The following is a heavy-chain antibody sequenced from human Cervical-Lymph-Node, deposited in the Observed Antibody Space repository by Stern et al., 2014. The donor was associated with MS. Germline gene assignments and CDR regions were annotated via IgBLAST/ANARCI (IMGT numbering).Heavy chain of an antibody. CDR2: SIPILGTT. CDR3: ARAGGSTVGYYVDY. CDR1: GDTFTRHA. Sequence: HVQLVQSGAAVKKPGSSVKVSCQTSGDTFTRHAINWVRQAPGPGLEWMGGSIPILGTTNHAQTLRDRVTITADASTNTVYMELSSLRSEDTAVYFCARAGGSTVGYYVDYWGQGTLVTVSS. V-gene: IGHV1-69*01. D-gene: IGHD4-11*01. J-gene: IGHJ4*02.